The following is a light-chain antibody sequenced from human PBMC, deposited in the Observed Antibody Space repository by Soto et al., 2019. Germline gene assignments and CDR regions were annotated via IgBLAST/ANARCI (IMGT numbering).Light chain of an antibody. Sequence: DIQMTQSPSTLSGSVGGRVTITCRASQTISSWLAWYQQKPGKAPKLLTYKASTLKSGVPSRFSGSGSGTEFTLTISSLQPDDFATYYCQHYNSYSEAFGQGTKVDIK. J-gene: IGKJ1*01. CDR3: QHYNSYSEA. CDR1: QTISSW. CDR2: KAS. V-gene: IGKV1-5*03.